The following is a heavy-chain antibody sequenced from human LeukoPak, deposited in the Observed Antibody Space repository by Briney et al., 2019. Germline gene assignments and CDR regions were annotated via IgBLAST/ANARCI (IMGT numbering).Heavy chain of an antibody. J-gene: IGHJ4*02. V-gene: IGHV4-4*07. CDR2: IYSRGST. CDR1: GGSINGYY. D-gene: IGHD3-10*01. CDR3: VREEDRSGSYGDHKTGDY. Sequence: SETLSLTXTVSGGSINGYYWSWIRQPAGKGLEWIGRIYSRGSTNYNPSLKSRVTMSVDTSKNQFSLKLSSVTAADTAVYYCVREEDRSGSYGDHKTGDYWGQGTLVTVSS.